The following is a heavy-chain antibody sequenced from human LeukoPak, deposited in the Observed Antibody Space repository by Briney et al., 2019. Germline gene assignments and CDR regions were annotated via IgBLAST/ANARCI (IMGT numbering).Heavy chain of an antibody. CDR1: GYSFNTYW. V-gene: IGHV5-51*01. Sequence: GESLKTSCKGSGYSFNTYWIGWVRQLPGKGLEWMGIIYPRDSDTKYRPSFQGQVTISADKSISTVYLQWSSLKASDSAMYYCARPMVRGEPRDYWGQGTLVTVSS. D-gene: IGHD3-10*01. CDR3: ARPMVRGEPRDY. J-gene: IGHJ4*02. CDR2: IYPRDSDT.